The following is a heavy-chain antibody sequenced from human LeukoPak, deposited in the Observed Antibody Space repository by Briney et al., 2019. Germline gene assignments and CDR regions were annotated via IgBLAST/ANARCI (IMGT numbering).Heavy chain of an antibody. CDR1: GFIFSAYA. Sequence: GGSLRLSCAASGFIFSAYAMSWVRQAPGKGLEWVSAISGSGSSTYYKDSVKGRFTVSRDNSKNTLYLQMNSLRADDSAVYYCVKEARGGGGCVNWFDPWGQGTLVTVSS. V-gene: IGHV3-23*01. J-gene: IGHJ5*02. D-gene: IGHD2-15*01. CDR3: VKEARGGGGCVNWFDP. CDR2: ISGSGSST.